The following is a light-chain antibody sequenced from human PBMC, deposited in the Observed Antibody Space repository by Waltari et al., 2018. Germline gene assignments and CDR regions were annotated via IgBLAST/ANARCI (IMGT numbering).Light chain of an antibody. CDR1: HGISSY. CDR3: QQVNSYPFT. V-gene: IGKV1-9*01. Sequence: IQLTQSPSSLSASVGDRVTITCRASHGISSYLAWYQQKPGKAPKLLIYARSSLRTGVPSRFSGSGFGTDFTLTISSLQPEDFATYYCQQVNSYPFTFGPGTTVDIK. J-gene: IGKJ3*01. CDR2: ARS.